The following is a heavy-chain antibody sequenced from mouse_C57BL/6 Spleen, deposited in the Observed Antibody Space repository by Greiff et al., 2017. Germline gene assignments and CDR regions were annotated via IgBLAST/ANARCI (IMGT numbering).Heavy chain of an antibody. CDR2: INPSSGYT. V-gene: IGHV1-4*01. D-gene: IGHD1-1*01. Sequence: LKESGAELARPGASVKMSCKASGYTFPSYTMHWVKQRPGQGLEGIGYINPSSGYTKYNQKFKDKATLTADKSSSTAYMQLSSLTSEDSAVYYCARTFTTVDYFDYWGQGTTLTVSS. J-gene: IGHJ2*01. CDR1: GYTFPSYT. CDR3: ARTFTTVDYFDY.